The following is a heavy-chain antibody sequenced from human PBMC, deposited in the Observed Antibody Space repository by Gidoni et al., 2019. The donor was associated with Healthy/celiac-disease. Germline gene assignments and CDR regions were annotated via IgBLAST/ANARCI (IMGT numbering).Heavy chain of an antibody. J-gene: IGHJ6*02. CDR2: ISAYNGNT. V-gene: IGHV1-18*01. D-gene: IGHD2-15*01. CDR1: GYTFTSYG. CDR3: ARGYCSGGSCQNYYYYYGMDV. Sequence: QVQLVQSGAEVKKPGASVKVSCKASGYTFTSYGISWVRQAPGQGLEWMGWISAYNGNTNYAQKLQGRVTMTTDTSTSTVYMELRSLRSDDTAVYYCARGYCSGGSCQNYYYYYGMDVWGQGTTVTVSS.